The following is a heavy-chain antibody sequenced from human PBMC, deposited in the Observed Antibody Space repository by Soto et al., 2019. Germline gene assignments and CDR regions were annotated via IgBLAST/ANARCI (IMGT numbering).Heavy chain of an antibody. J-gene: IGHJ4*02. CDR2: IDNDGSSR. Sequence: EVQLVESGGGLVQPGGSLRLSCAASGFTFSSNWMHWVRQGPGKGLVWVSRIDNDGSSRDYADSVKGRFTISRDNAKNKTYLEMSSLRAEDTAVYYCATGSGWYSPDYWGQGTLVTVYS. D-gene: IGHD6-19*01. CDR3: ATGSGWYSPDY. CDR1: GFTFSSNW. V-gene: IGHV3-74*01.